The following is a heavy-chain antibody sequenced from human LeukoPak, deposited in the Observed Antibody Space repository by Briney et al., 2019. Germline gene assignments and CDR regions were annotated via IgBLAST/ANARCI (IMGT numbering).Heavy chain of an antibody. V-gene: IGHV3-30*02. D-gene: IGHD3-3*01. CDR2: MRYDGSSK. Sequence: PGGSLRLSCAASGFTFSSYGMHWVRQAPGKGLEWVAFMRYDGSSKYYADSVKGRFTISGDNSKNTLYLQMNSLRAEDTAVYYCAKGKLRFLEWNDAFDIWGQGTMVTVSS. J-gene: IGHJ3*02. CDR3: AKGKLRFLEWNDAFDI. CDR1: GFTFSSYG.